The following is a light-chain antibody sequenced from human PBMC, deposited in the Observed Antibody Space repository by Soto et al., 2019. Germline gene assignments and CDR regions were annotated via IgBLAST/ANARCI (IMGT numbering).Light chain of an antibody. Sequence: ETVMTQSPATLSVSPGERATLSCRASQSVFSSLAWYQHKPGQAPRLLIYGAATRATGIPARFSGSGSGTEFTLTISSLQSDDIAVYFCQHYGDSSWTFGQGSRVEIK. J-gene: IGKJ1*01. CDR1: QSVFSS. V-gene: IGKV3-15*01. CDR2: GAA. CDR3: QHYGDSSWT.